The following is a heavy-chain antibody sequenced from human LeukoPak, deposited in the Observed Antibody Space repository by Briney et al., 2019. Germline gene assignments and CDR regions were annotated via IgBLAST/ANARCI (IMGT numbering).Heavy chain of an antibody. V-gene: IGHV4-34*01. Sequence: SETLSLTCAVYGGSFSGYYWSWIRQPPGKGLEWIGEINHSGSTNYNPSLKSRVTISVDTSKNQFSLKLSSVTAADTAVYYCARRLYSSSWYGSRNRPHNWFDPWGQGTLVTVSS. J-gene: IGHJ5*02. CDR3: ARRLYSSSWYGSRNRPHNWFDP. CDR1: GGSFSGYY. D-gene: IGHD6-13*01. CDR2: INHSGST.